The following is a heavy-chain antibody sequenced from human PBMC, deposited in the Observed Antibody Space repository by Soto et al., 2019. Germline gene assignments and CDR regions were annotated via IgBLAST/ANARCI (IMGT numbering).Heavy chain of an antibody. CDR3: TNWNYPQSD. J-gene: IGHJ4*02. CDR1: GFTFNTYG. CDR2: ISKDGDIK. D-gene: IGHD1-7*01. Sequence: QVQLVGSGGGVVQPGESLRLSCAASGFTFNTYGMHWVRQAPGKGLEWVAVISKDGDIKFYADSMKGRFTISRDNSKNTLYLQVNSLRPEDTAVYYCTNWNYPQSDWGQGTRVTVSS. V-gene: IGHV3-30*18.